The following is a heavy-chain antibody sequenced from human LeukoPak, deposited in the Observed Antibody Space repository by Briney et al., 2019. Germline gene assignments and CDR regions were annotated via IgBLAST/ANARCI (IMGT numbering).Heavy chain of an antibody. V-gene: IGHV3-23*01. CDR1: GFTVSSNS. J-gene: IGHJ4*02. D-gene: IGHD3-22*01. Sequence: GGSLGLSCTVSGFTVSSNSMSWVRQAPGKGLEWVSAISGSGGSTYYADSVEGRFTISRDNSKNTLYLQMNSLRAEDTAVYYCAKSSIYDSSGPIDYWGQGTLVTVSS. CDR2: ISGSGGST. CDR3: AKSSIYDSSGPIDY.